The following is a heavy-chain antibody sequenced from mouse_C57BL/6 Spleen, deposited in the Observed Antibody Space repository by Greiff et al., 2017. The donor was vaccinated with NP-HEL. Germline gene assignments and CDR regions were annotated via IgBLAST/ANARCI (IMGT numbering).Heavy chain of an antibody. J-gene: IGHJ3*01. CDR1: GYSITSGYY. CDR2: ISYDGSN. V-gene: IGHV3-6*01. CDR3: ARGRDYSPFAY. D-gene: IGHD2-12*01. Sequence: EVQVVESGPGLVKPSQSLSLTCSVTGYSITSGYYWNWIRQFPGNKLEWMGYISYDGSNNYNPSLKNRISITRDTSKNQFFLKLNSVTTEDTATYYCARGRDYSPFAYWGQGTLVTVSA.